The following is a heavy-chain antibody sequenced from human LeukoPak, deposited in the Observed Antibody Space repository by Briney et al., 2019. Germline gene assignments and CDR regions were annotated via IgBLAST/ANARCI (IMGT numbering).Heavy chain of an antibody. V-gene: IGHV5-51*01. CDR2: IYPGDSDT. CDR1: GYRFTSYW. Sequence: GASLKISGKGSGYRFTSYWIGWVRRMPGKGLEWMGIIYPGDSDTRYSPSFQGQVTISADKSISTAYLQWSSLKASDTAMYYCARLKVEYSSSWYLPGYWGQGTLVTVSS. J-gene: IGHJ4*02. CDR3: ARLKVEYSSSWYLPGY. D-gene: IGHD6-13*01.